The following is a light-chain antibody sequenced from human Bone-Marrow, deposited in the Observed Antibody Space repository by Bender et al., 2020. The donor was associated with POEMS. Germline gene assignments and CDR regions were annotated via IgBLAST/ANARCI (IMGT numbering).Light chain of an antibody. CDR1: DVEHQG. V-gene: IGLV3-21*02. CDR2: DDS. Sequence: SFVLTQPPSVSVAPGQTATIPCGGDDVEHQGVQWYQQKPGQAPLLLLYDDSDRPSGIPDRFSGSKSGNTATLAISRVEGGDEADYYCQVWDVDSDHLVFGGGTKVTVL. CDR3: QVWDVDSDHLV. J-gene: IGLJ2*01.